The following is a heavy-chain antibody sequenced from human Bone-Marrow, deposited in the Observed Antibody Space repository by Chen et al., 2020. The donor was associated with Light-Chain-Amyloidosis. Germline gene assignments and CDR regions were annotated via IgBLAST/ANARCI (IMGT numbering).Heavy chain of an antibody. CDR3: AKDISYDDILPGYPADAFDI. D-gene: IGHD3-9*01. J-gene: IGHJ3*02. Sequence: QVQLVESGGGVVQPGRSLRLSCAASGFTFSSYGMHWVRQAPGKGLEWVAVIWYDGSNNYYADSVKGRFTISRDNSKNTLFLQMNSLRAEDTAVYYCAKDISYDDILPGYPADAFDIWGQGTMVTVSS. CDR1: GFTFSSYG. CDR2: IWYDGSNN. V-gene: IGHV3-33*06.